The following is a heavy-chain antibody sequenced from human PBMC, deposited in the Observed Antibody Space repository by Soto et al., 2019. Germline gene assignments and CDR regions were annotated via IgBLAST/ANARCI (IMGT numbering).Heavy chain of an antibody. Sequence: ASETLSLTCTVSSGSISVTNVFWGWVRQPPGKGLEWIGNVDYSGTAYFSPSLATRVTFHVDTSKNQFSLTLYSVTAADTAVYYCARITGRNLDYWGQGILVTVSS. J-gene: IGHJ4*02. V-gene: IGHV4-39*01. CDR1: SGSISVTNVF. D-gene: IGHD1-20*01. CDR3: ARITGRNLDY. CDR2: VDYSGTA.